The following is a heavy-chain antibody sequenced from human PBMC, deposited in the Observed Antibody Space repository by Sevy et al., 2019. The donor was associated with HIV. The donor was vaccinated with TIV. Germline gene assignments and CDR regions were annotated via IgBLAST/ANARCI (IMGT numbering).Heavy chain of an antibody. D-gene: IGHD1-7*01. CDR3: ARDDGNYYFHY. V-gene: IGHV3-7*01. CDR1: GFTFSKYW. J-gene: IGHJ4*02. CDR2: IKQDAGQK. Sequence: GGSLRLSCAASGFTFSKYWMGWVRQAPGKGLEWVANIKQDAGQKYYVDSVMGRFTISRDNAKNSLYLQMNSLGAEDTAVYFCARDDGNYYFHYWGQGTLVTVSS.